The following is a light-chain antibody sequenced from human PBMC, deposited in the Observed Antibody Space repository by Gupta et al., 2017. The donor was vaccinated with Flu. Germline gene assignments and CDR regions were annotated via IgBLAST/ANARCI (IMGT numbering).Light chain of an antibody. V-gene: IGLV2-23*02. CDR3: CSSTRRSTSWV. CDR1: SSDVCNYNI. J-gene: IGLJ1*01. Sequence: ITISSTGTSSDVCNYNIVSWYHHHTGNDPQRLSYEVSQRNSAVPDRFSGSKSGNTALLTHAGVQAEEEADYYCCSSTRRSTSWVFGAGTKLTVL. CDR2: EVS.